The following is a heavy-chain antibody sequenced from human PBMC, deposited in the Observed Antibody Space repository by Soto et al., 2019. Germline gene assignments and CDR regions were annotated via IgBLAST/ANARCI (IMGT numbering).Heavy chain of an antibody. CDR2: INSDGTST. Sequence: GGSLRLSCAASGFTFSNYWMHWVRQVPGKGLVWVSRINSDGTSTSYADSVKGRFTISRDNAKNTLYLQMNSLRAEDTAVYYCARDPAPSGWYDYWGQGTLVTVSS. CDR1: GFTFSNYW. V-gene: IGHV3-74*01. J-gene: IGHJ4*02. D-gene: IGHD6-19*01. CDR3: ARDPAPSGWYDY.